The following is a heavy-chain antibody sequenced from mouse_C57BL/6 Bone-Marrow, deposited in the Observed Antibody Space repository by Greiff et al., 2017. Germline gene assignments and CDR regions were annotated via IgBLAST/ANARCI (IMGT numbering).Heavy chain of an antibody. J-gene: IGHJ2*01. CDR3: ARWGDYAFFDY. D-gene: IGHD2-4*01. Sequence: QVQLQQSGAELARPGASVKLSCKASGYTFTSYGISWVKQRTGQGLEWIGEIYPRSGNTYYNEKLKGKATLTADKSSSTAYMELRSLTSEDSAVYFCARWGDYAFFDYWGQGTTLTVSS. CDR1: GYTFTSYG. CDR2: IYPRSGNT. V-gene: IGHV1-81*01.